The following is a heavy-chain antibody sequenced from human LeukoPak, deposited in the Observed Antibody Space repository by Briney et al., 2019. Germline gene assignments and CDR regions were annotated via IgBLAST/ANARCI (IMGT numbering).Heavy chain of an antibody. Sequence: PGGSLRLSCAASGFTFNIYAMNWVRQASGKGLEWVSTISGSGSSTYYADSVKGRFTISRDNSKNTLYLQMNSLRPEDTAFYFCAKDGPLLWFGPTDAWGQGILVTVSS. CDR1: GFTFNIYA. D-gene: IGHD3-10*01. CDR3: AKDGPLLWFGPTDA. V-gene: IGHV3-23*01. CDR2: ISGSGSST. J-gene: IGHJ5*02.